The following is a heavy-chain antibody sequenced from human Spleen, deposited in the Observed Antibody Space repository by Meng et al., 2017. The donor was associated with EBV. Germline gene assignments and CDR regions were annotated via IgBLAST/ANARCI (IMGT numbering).Heavy chain of an antibody. V-gene: IGHV3-21*04. CDR2: ISSSSSYI. CDR1: GFTFSSYS. CDR3: AKDWNGAFDY. D-gene: IGHD3-3*01. J-gene: IGHJ4*02. Sequence: EGQLVESGGVLVKPGGALRLSCAASGFTFSSYSMNWVRQAPGKGLEWVSSISSSSSYIYYADSVKGRFNVSRDNSKNTLYLQMNSLRGDDTAVYYCAKDWNGAFDYWGQGTLVTVSS.